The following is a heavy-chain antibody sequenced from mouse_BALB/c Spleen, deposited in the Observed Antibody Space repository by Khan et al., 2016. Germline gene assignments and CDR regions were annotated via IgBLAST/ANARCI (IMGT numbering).Heavy chain of an antibody. CDR2: IDPANGNT. V-gene: IGHV14-3*02. Sequence: VQLQQSGAELVKPGASVKLSCTASGFNIKDNYIHWVKQRPEQGLEWIGRIDPANGNTKYDPKFQGKATITADTSSNTAYLQLSSLTSEDAAVYYSASLDYWGQGTILTVSS. CDR1: GFNIKDNY. CDR3: ASLDY. J-gene: IGHJ2*01.